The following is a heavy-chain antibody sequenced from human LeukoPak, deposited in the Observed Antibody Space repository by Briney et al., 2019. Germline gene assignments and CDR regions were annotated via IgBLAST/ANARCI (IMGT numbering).Heavy chain of an antibody. V-gene: IGHV4-34*01. J-gene: IGHJ4*02. D-gene: IGHD1-1*01. CDR3: ARPGASVGYTVPLDY. CDR1: GGSFSGYY. CDR2: INHSGST. Sequence: SETLSLTCAVYGGSFSGYYWSWIRQPPGKGLEWIGEINHSGSTNYNPSLKSRVTISVGTSKNQFSLKLSSVTAADTAVYYCARPGASVGYTVPLDYWGQGTLVTVSS.